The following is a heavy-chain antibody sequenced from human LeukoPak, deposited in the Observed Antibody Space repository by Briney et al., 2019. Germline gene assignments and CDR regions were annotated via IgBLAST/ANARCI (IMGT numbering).Heavy chain of an antibody. CDR3: AREYSGSGAQNWFDP. V-gene: IGHV3-7*01. D-gene: IGHD1-26*01. CDR1: GFTFSSHW. Sequence: GGSLRLSCGASGFTFSSHWMSWVRQAPGKGLEWVANIKQDGSEKYYVDSVKGRFTISRNNAKNRLYLQMNSLRAEDTAVYYCAREYSGSGAQNWFDPWGRGTLVTV. CDR2: IKQDGSEK. J-gene: IGHJ5*02.